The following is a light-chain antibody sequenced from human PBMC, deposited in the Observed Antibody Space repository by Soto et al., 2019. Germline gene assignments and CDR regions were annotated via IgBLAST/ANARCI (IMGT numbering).Light chain of an antibody. CDR2: AAS. Sequence: DIQMTQSPSSLSASVGDRVTITCRASQSVGSLLNWFQQKPGKAPKLLIYAASTLQSGAPSRFSGSGAGTDFTLIISSLQPEDFATYYCQQSSSHPYTFGQGTKVEI. V-gene: IGKV1-39*01. CDR1: QSVGSL. CDR3: QQSSSHPYT. J-gene: IGKJ2*01.